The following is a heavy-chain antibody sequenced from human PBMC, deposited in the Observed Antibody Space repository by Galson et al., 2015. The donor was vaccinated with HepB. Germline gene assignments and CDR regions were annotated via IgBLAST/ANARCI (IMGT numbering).Heavy chain of an antibody. Sequence: LSLTCTVSSGSINNYFWSWVRQSPGKGLEWIAFIYYTGSTGYNPSLKSRVTISMDTSKNRFSLKLTSVTAADTALYYCARHMLGVTTGFDSWGQGTLVTVSS. CDR2: IYYTGST. J-gene: IGHJ4*02. CDR3: ARHMLGVTTGFDS. D-gene: IGHD4-17*01. CDR1: SGSINNYF. V-gene: IGHV4-59*08.